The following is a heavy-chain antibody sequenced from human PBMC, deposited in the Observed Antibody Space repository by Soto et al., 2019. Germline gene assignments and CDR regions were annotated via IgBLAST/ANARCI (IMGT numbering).Heavy chain of an antibody. D-gene: IGHD3-22*01. J-gene: IGHJ3*02. CDR2: ISSSSSYT. Sequence: GGSLRLSCAASGFTFSDYYMIWIRPATGKGLEWVSYISSSSSYTNYADSVKGRFTISRDNAKNSLYLQMNSLRAEDTAVYYCARDLRWNYYDSSGYSLFDAFDIWGQGTMVTVS. CDR1: GFTFSDYY. V-gene: IGHV3-11*05. CDR3: ARDLRWNYYDSSGYSLFDAFDI.